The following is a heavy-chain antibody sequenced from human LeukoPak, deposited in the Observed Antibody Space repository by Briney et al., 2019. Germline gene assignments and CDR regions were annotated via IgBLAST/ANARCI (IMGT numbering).Heavy chain of an antibody. D-gene: IGHD3-22*01. CDR2: ISGSGRTT. CDR1: GFTFSSYA. J-gene: IGHJ4*02. Sequence: GGSLRLSCAASGFTFSSYAMTWVRQAPGKGLEWVSTISGSGRTTYYADSVKGRFTISRDNSKNTLYLQMNSLRAEDTAIYYCARRGYSDSSGYDYWGQGTLVTVSS. V-gene: IGHV3-23*01. CDR3: ARRGYSDSSGYDY.